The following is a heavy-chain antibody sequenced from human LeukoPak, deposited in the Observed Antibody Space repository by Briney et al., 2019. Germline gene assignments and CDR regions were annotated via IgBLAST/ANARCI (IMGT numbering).Heavy chain of an antibody. D-gene: IGHD3-10*01. V-gene: IGHV4-34*01. CDR1: GGSISSYY. CDR3: ASVRGAGDY. Sequence: SETLSLTCTVSGGSISSYYWSWIRQPPGKGLEWIGEINHSGSTNYNPSLKSRVTISVDTSKNQFSLKLSSVTAADTAVYYCASVRGAGDYWGQGTLVTVSS. J-gene: IGHJ4*02. CDR2: INHSGST.